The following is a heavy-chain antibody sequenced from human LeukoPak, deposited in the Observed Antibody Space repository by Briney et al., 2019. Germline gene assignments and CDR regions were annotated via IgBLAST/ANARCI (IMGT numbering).Heavy chain of an antibody. D-gene: IGHD3/OR15-3a*01. Sequence: GGSLRLSCAASGFSFHSHSMNWVRQAPGQGLEWVSYISSGSGTIYYADSVKGRFTISRDNAKSSLYLQMSSLRDADTAVYYCAREQVPLGTGIDYWGQGTLVTVSS. J-gene: IGHJ4*02. CDR1: GFSFHSHS. V-gene: IGHV3-48*02. CDR3: AREQVPLGTGIDY. CDR2: ISSGSGTI.